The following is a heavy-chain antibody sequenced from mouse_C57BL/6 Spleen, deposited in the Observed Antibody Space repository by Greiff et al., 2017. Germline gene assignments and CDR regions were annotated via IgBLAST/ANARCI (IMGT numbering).Heavy chain of an antibody. V-gene: IGHV3-6*01. Sequence: EVKLVESGPGLVKPSQSLSLTCSVTGYSITSGYYWNWIRQSPGNKLEWMGYISYDGSTNYNPSLKNRISITRDTSKNQFFLKLNSVTTEDTATYYCAREGGNYVDYWGQGTTLTVSS. CDR3: AREGGNYVDY. CDR2: ISYDGST. CDR1: GYSITSGYY. J-gene: IGHJ2*01.